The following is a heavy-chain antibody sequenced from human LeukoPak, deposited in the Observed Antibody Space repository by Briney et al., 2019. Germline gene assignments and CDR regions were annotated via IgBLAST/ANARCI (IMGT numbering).Heavy chain of an antibody. CDR3: AKEAQSSSSGGWGIFPLFDY. CDR2: IYSGGST. CDR1: GFTVSSNY. V-gene: IGHV3-66*01. D-gene: IGHD6-13*01. J-gene: IGHJ4*02. Sequence: GGSLRLSCAASGFTVSSNYMSWVRQAPGKGLEWVSVIYSGGSTYYADSVKGRFTISRDNSKNTLYLQMNSLRAEDTAVYYCAKEAQSSSSGGWGIFPLFDYWGQGTLVTVSS.